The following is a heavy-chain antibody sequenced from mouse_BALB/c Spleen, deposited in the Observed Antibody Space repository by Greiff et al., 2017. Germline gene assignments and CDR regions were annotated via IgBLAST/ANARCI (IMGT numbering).Heavy chain of an antibody. V-gene: IGHV1S81*02. CDR3: ARSGIHYYGPIAY. CDR2: INPSNGRT. CDR1: GYTFTSYW. Sequence: QVQLQQPGAELVKPGASVKLSCKASGYTFTSYWMHWVKQRPGQGLEWIGEINPSNGRTNYNEKFKSKATLTVDKSSSTAYMQLSSLTSEDSAVYYCARSGIHYYGPIAYWGQGTLVTVSA. J-gene: IGHJ3*01. D-gene: IGHD1-2*01.